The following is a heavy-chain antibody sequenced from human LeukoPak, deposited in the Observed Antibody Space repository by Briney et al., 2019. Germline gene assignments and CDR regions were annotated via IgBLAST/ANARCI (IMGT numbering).Heavy chain of an antibody. J-gene: IGHJ4*02. CDR1: GYTFTGYY. V-gene: IGHV1-2*02. Sequence: ASVKVSCKASGYTFTGYYMHWVRQAPGQGLEWMGWINPNSDGTNYAQKFQGRVTITRDTSISTAYMELSRLRCDDRAAYYCARYSSGQHGGDYWGQGTMVTVSS. D-gene: IGHD6-19*01. CDR3: ARYSSGQHGGDY. CDR2: INPNSDGT.